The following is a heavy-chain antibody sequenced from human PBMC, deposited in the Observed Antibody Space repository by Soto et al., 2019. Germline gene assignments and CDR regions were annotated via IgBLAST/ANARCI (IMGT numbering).Heavy chain of an antibody. D-gene: IGHD2-2*01. V-gene: IGHV3-30-3*01. CDR2: ISYDGSNK. Sequence: QVQLVESGGGVVQPGRSLRLSCAASGFTFSSYAMHWVRQAPGKGLEWVAVISYDGSNKYYADSVKGRFTISRDNSKNTLYLQMNSLRAEYTAVSYCAREANQLPPGPLDYWGQGTLVTVSS. CDR3: AREANQLPPGPLDY. CDR1: GFTFSSYA. J-gene: IGHJ4*02.